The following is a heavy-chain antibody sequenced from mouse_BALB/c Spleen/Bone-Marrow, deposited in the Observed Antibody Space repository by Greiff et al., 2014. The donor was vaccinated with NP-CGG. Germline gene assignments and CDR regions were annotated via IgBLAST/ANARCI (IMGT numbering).Heavy chain of an antibody. V-gene: IGHV1-69*01. CDR3: ARGGHDFSLDC. D-gene: IGHD2-4*01. CDR2: IDTSDSYT. Sequence: QVQLQQSGAELGMPGASVKMSCKASGYTFTDNWIYWAKQRPGQGLEWIGAIDTSDSYTNYNQKFMGKASLTVDASSSTAYVQVSSLTSDDSAVYYCARGGHDFSLDCWGQGTSVTVSS. CDR1: GYTFTDNW. J-gene: IGHJ4*01.